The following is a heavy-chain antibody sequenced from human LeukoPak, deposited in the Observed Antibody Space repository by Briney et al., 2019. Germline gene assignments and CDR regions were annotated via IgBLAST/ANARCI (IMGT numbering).Heavy chain of an antibody. CDR3: ARDQSVRLLQTSSTYFKHVFAI. Sequence: GASVKVSCKAPGYTFTSYYMHWVRQAPGLGLEWMGWISAYNGNTNYAQKVQGRVTMTTDTSTSTAYMELRSLRFDDTAVYYCARDQSVRLLQTSSTYFKHVFAIWGQGSMVTVSS. CDR1: GYTFTSYY. J-gene: IGHJ3*02. CDR2: ISAYNGNT. V-gene: IGHV1-18*04. D-gene: IGHD6-13*01.